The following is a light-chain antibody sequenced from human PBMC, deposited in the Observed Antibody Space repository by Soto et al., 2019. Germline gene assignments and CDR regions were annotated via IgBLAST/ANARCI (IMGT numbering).Light chain of an antibody. V-gene: IGKV3-15*01. J-gene: IGKJ1*01. CDR2: GAS. Sequence: ELVMTQSQATVSVSRGEGDTVSCRASQGISSNLAWYQQRPGQAPRLLIYGASTRATGISARFSGSGSGTEFTLTISCLQSEDFAVYNCEQYNNWPRTFGQGTKVDIK. CDR3: EQYNNWPRT. CDR1: QGISSN.